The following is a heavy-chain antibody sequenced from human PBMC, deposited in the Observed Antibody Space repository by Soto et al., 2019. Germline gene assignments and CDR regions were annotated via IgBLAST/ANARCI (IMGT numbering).Heavy chain of an antibody. V-gene: IGHV3-33*01. CDR3: ARGTRYFDWLSHRFDY. CDR1: GFPFSSYG. D-gene: IGHD3-9*01. Sequence: GGSLRLSCAASGFPFSSYGMHWVRQAPGKGLEWVAVIWYDGSNKYYADSVKGRFTISRDNSKNTLYLQMNSLRAEDTAVYYCARGTRYFDWLSHRFDYWGQGTLVTVSS. J-gene: IGHJ4*02. CDR2: IWYDGSNK.